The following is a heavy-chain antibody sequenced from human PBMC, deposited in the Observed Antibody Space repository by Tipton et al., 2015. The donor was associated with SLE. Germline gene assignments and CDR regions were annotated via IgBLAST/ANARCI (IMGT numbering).Heavy chain of an antibody. Sequence: SLRLSCAASGFTFSSYAMHWVRQAPGKGLEWVAVISYDGSNKYYADSVKGRFTIPRDNSKNTLYLQMNSLRAEDTAVYYCARDGLDAFDIWGQGTMVTVSS. CDR1: GFTFSSYA. J-gene: IGHJ3*02. CDR3: ARDGLDAFDI. D-gene: IGHD6-19*01. CDR2: ISYDGSNK. V-gene: IGHV3-30*04.